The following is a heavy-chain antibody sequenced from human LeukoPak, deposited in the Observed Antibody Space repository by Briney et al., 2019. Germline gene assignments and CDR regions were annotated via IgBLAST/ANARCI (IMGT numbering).Heavy chain of an antibody. Sequence: PGGSLRLSCAASGFTFSSYGMHWVRQAPGQGLEGVAFIRYDGSNKYYADSVKGRFTISRDNSKTTLYLQMNSLRAEDTAVYYCAKDPYPYYDSSGYSPSYYFDYWGQGALVTVSS. CDR2: IRYDGSNK. D-gene: IGHD3-22*01. CDR3: AKDPYPYYDSSGYSPSYYFDY. J-gene: IGHJ4*02. CDR1: GFTFSSYG. V-gene: IGHV3-30*02.